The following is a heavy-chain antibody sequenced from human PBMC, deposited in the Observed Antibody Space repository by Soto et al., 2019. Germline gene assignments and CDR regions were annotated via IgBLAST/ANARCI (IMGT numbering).Heavy chain of an antibody. CDR1: GGSISSSSYY. D-gene: IGHD6-19*01. CDR3: ASHMGSVAGTNYYYYGMDV. V-gene: IGHV4-39*01. CDR2: IYYSGST. Sequence: SETLSLTCTVSGGSISSSSYYWGWIRQPPGKGLEWIGSIYYSGSTYYNPSLKSRVTISVDTSKNQFSLKLSSVTAADTAVYYCASHMGSVAGTNYYYYGMDVWGQGTTVTVSS. J-gene: IGHJ6*02.